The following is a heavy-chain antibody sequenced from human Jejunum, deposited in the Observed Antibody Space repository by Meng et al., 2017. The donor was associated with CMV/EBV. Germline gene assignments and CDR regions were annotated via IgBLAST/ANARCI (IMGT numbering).Heavy chain of an antibody. CDR3: ARTQAPCSSTACYRSLAY. J-gene: IGHJ4*02. V-gene: IGHV1-69*05. CDR1: TVSSEG. D-gene: IGHD2-2*02. CDR2: ICPIFSTV. Sequence: TVSSEGISWVRQAPEQGVEWVGTICPIFSTVNYAQKFQGRVTMATDEFTSAVYMELSSLRSEDTAVFYCARTQAPCSSTACYRSLAYWGQGTLVTVSS.